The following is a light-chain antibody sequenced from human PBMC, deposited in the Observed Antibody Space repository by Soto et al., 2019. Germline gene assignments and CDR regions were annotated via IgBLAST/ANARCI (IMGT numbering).Light chain of an antibody. CDR1: QSITNW. J-gene: IGKJ4*01. CDR3: QLYNSSSSVA. V-gene: IGKV1-5*03. Sequence: DIQLTQSPSTLSASVGDRVTITCRASQSITNWLAWYQQKPGKATKVLMHIASSLKSGDQSRFSGSESGTEFKPTTTSPQPDNSTTSYYQLYNSSSSVAFGGGNKVEF. CDR2: IAS.